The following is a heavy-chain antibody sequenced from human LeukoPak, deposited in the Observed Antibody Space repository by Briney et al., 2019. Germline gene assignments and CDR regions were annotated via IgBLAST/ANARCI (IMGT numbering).Heavy chain of an antibody. CDR2: ISSSGTIK. J-gene: IGHJ4*02. CDR1: GFTFSSYG. D-gene: IGHD4/OR15-4a*01. Sequence: GGSLRLSCAGSGFTFSSYGMNWVRQAPGKGLEWVSYISSSGTIKNYADSVKGRFTISRDNAKNSLYLQMNSLRTEDTAVYYCASPDYRGYFDYWGQGTLVTVSS. V-gene: IGHV3-48*03. CDR3: ASPDYRGYFDY.